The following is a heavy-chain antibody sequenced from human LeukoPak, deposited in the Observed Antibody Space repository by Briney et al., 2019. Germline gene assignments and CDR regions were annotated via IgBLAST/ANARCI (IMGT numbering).Heavy chain of an antibody. D-gene: IGHD3-9*01. CDR2: IKSKTDGGTT. V-gene: IGHV3-15*01. CDR3: TTAALHYDILTGPDY. CDR1: GFTFSNAW. J-gene: IGHJ4*02. Sequence: GGSLRLSCAASGFTFSNAWMSWVRQAPGKGLEWVGRIKSKTDGGTTDYAAPVKGRFTISRDDSKNTLYLQMNSLKTEDTAVYYCTTAALHYDILTGPDYWGQGTLVTVSS.